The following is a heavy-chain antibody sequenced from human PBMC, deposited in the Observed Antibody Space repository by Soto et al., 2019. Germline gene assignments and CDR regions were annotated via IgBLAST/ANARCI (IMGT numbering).Heavy chain of an antibody. J-gene: IGHJ3*02. CDR2: INHSGST. V-gene: IGHV4-34*01. D-gene: IGHD2-15*01. Sequence: SETLSLTCAVYGGSFSGYYWSWIRQPPGKGLEWIGEINHSGSTNYNPSLKSRVTIAVDTSKNQFSLNLSSVTAADTAVSYCGPAFAGCSGGSCYGPVFDIWGQGTMVSVSS. CDR3: GPAFAGCSGGSCYGPVFDI. CDR1: GGSFSGYY.